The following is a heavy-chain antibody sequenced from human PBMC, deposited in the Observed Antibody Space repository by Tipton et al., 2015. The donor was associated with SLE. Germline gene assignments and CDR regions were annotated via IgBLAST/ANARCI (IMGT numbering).Heavy chain of an antibody. V-gene: IGHV3-7*01. Sequence: SLRLSCATSGFTFSGYWMAWARQAPGKGLEWVANIKQDGSEKYYVDSVKGRFTISRDNAKNSLYLQMNSLRAEDTAVYYCARVNGGRAQFDYWGQGTLVSVSS. CDR1: GFTFSGYW. CDR3: ARVNGGRAQFDY. D-gene: IGHD1-26*01. J-gene: IGHJ4*02. CDR2: IKQDGSEK.